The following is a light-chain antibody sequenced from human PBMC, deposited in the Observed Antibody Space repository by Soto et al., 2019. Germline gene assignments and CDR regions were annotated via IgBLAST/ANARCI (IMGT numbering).Light chain of an antibody. V-gene: IGLV1-44*01. Sequence: QSVLTQPPSASGTHGQRVTISCSGSSSNIGSNTVNWYQQLPGTAPKLLIYSNNQRPSGVPDRFSGSKSGTSASLAISGLQSEYEADYYCAAWDDSLNGRYVFGTGTKLTVL. CDR3: AAWDDSLNGRYV. CDR1: SSNIGSNT. CDR2: SNN. J-gene: IGLJ1*01.